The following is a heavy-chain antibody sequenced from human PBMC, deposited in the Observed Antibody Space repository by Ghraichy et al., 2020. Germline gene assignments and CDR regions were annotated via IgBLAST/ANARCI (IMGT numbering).Heavy chain of an antibody. CDR3: ASYCSSTSCYTHDY. D-gene: IGHD2-2*02. J-gene: IGHJ4*02. CDR2: ISSSSSTI. CDR1: GFTFSSYS. V-gene: IGHV3-48*02. Sequence: GGSLRLSCAASGFTFSSYSMNWVRQAPGKGLEWVSYISSSSSTIYYADSVKGRFTISRDNAKNSLYLQMNSLRDEDTAVYYCASYCSSTSCYTHDYWGQGTLVTVSS.